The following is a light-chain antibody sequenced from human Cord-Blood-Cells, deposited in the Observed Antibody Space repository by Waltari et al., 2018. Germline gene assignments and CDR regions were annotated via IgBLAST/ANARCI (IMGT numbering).Light chain of an antibody. V-gene: IGLV2-14*01. CDR2: DVS. Sequence: SALTQPASVSGSPGPSITISCPGTSSSVGGSHHASSYQQHPGKAPKLMIYDVSNRPSGVSNRFSGSKSGNTASLTISGLQAEDEADYYCSSYTSSSTPVVFGGGTKLTVL. CDR3: SSYTSSSTPVV. CDR1: SSSVGGSHH. J-gene: IGLJ2*01.